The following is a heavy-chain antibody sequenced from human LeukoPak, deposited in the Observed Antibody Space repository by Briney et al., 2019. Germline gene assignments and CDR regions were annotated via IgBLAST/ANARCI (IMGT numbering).Heavy chain of an antibody. J-gene: IGHJ4*02. D-gene: IGHD1-26*01. V-gene: IGHV4-59*01. CDR1: GGSISSYY. CDR3: ASGSYYYFDY. CDR2: IYYSGST. Sequence: SETLSLTCTVSGGSISSYYWSWIRQPPGKGLEWIGYIYYSGSTNYNPSLKSRVSISADTSKNQFTLKVSSVTAADTAVYYCASGSYYYFDYWGQGTLVTVSS.